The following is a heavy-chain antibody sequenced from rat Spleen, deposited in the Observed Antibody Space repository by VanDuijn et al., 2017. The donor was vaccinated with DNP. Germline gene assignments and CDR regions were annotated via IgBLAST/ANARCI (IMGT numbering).Heavy chain of an antibody. CDR2: IRNKASNYAA. CDR3: TGNGFDY. J-gene: IGHJ2*01. Sequence: EVKVEESGGGLVQPGMSVKLSCTTSGFTFSDYWMEWVRQAPGKGLEWVAEIRNKASNYAAYFGKSVKDRFTISRDDSRSIVYLQMFSIRSEDSGIYYCTGNGFDYWGQGVMVTVSS. CDR1: GFTFSDYW. V-gene: IGHV6-21*01. D-gene: IGHD5-1*01.